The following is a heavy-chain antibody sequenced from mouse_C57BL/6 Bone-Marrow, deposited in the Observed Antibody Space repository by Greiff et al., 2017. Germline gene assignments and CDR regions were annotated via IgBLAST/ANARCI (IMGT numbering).Heavy chain of an antibody. V-gene: IGHV5-6*02. CDR3: ARRYYYGSRLGYFDV. D-gene: IGHD1-1*01. CDR1: GFTFSSYG. J-gene: IGHJ1*03. Sequence: EVMLVESGGDLVKPGGSLKLSCAASGFTFSSYGMSWVRQTPDKRLEWVATISSGGSYTYYPDSVKGRFTISRDNAKNNLYLQMSSLKSEDTAMYYGARRYYYGSRLGYFDVWGTETTVSVSS. CDR2: ISSGGSYT.